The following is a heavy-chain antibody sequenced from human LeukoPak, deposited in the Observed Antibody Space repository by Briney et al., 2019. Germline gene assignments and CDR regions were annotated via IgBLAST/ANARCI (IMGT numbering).Heavy chain of an antibody. J-gene: IGHJ6*02. V-gene: IGHV3-23*01. Sequence: GGSLRLSCAASGFTFSSYAMSWVRQAPGKGLEWVSAISGSGGSTYYADSVKGQFTISRDNSKNTLYLQMNSLRAEDMAVYYCAKVVPPVARGYYYYGMDVWGQGTTVTVSS. CDR2: ISGSGGST. D-gene: IGHD4-23*01. CDR1: GFTFSSYA. CDR3: AKVVPPVARGYYYYGMDV.